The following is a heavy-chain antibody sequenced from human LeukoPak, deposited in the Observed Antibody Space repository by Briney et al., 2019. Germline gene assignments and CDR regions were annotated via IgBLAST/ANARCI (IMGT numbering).Heavy chain of an antibody. CDR3: ARDAMVEDYGMDV. Sequence: SQTLSFTCAVSGGSISSGGYSWSWIRQPPGKGLEWIGFIYHSGSTYYNPSLKSRVTISVDRSKNQFSLKLSSVTAADTAVYYCARDAMVEDYGMDVWGQGTTVTVSS. D-gene: IGHD5-18*01. J-gene: IGHJ6*02. V-gene: IGHV4-30-2*01. CDR1: GGSISSGGYS. CDR2: IYHSGST.